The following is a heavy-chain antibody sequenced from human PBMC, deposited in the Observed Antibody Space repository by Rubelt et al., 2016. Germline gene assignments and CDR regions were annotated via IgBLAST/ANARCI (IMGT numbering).Heavy chain of an antibody. J-gene: IGHJ3*02. V-gene: IGHV3-21*01. CDR1: GFTFSSYS. Sequence: PGRSLRLSCAASGFTFSSYSMNWVRQAPGKGLEWVSSISSSSSYIYYADSVKGRFTISRDNAKNSLYLQMNSLRAEDTAVYYCAREHRYCSGGSCVAFDIWGHGTGVTVSS. D-gene: IGHD2-15*01. CDR3: AREHRYCSGGSCVAFDI. CDR2: ISSSSSYI.